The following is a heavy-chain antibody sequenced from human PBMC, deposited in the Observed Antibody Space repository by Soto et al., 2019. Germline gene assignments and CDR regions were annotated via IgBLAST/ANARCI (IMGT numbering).Heavy chain of an antibody. J-gene: IGHJ3*01. V-gene: IGHV3-9*01. D-gene: IGHD4-4*01. CDR2: ISWSGDNM. CDR1: GFTFDDYA. CDR3: VKVSYSSLTTLGSAFDV. Sequence: QLVESGGGLVQPGRSLRLSCAASGFTFDDYAMHWVRQAPGKGLEWVSGISWSGDNMAYADSVKGRFITSRDNVKNSLYLQMNSLRVKDTALYHCVKVSYSSLTTLGSAFDVWGQGTMVTVS.